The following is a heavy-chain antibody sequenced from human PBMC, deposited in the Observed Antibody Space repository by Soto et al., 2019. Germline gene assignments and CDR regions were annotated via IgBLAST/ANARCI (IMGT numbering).Heavy chain of an antibody. CDR3: ARLEGLATISYYFDF. D-gene: IGHD3-9*01. J-gene: IGHJ4*02. Sequence: QLQLQESGPGLVKPSETLSLTCSVSGDSINSDKYYWGWIREPPGKGLEWIGSIYFRGNTYYNPPLQTRVTISLDKSMSQFSLKLNSVTAADSAVYFCARLEGLATISYYFDFWVQGALVTVSS. V-gene: IGHV4-39*01. CDR2: IYFRGNT. CDR1: GDSINSDKYY.